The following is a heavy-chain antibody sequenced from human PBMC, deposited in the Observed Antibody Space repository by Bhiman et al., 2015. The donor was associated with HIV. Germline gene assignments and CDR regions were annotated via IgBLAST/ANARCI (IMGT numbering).Heavy chain of an antibody. V-gene: IGHV3-23*01. CDR2: ISGSGGSK. CDR1: GFTFSSYA. Sequence: MQLLESGGGLVQPGGSLRLSCAASGFTFSSYAMIWVRQAPGKGLEWVSGISGSGGSKFYADSVKGRFTISRDNSKNTLYLQMNSLGAEDTAVYYCAKDDDYGDYGGVSYFDYWGQGTLVTVSS. CDR3: AKDDDYGDYGGVSYFDY. D-gene: IGHD4-17*01. J-gene: IGHJ4*02.